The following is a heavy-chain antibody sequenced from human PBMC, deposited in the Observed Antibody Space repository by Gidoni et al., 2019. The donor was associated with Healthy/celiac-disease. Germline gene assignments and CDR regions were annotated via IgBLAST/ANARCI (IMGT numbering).Heavy chain of an antibody. CDR2: IYGGGST. Sequence: EVQLVETGGGLIQPGGSLRLSCAASGFTVSSNYMSWVRQAPGKGLEWVSVIYGGGSTYYADSVKGRFTISRDNSKNTLYLQMNSLRAEDTAVYYCARGYCSGGSCNSYWYFDLWGRGTLVTVSS. CDR1: GFTVSSNY. D-gene: IGHD2-15*01. V-gene: IGHV3-53*02. J-gene: IGHJ2*01. CDR3: ARGYCSGGSCNSYWYFDL.